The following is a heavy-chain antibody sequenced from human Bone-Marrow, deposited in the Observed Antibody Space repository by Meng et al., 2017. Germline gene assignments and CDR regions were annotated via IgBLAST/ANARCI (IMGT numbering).Heavy chain of an antibody. CDR3: AREPGPRVGWFDP. D-gene: IGHD1-26*01. V-gene: IGHV1-69*01. CDR2: IIPIFGTA. CDR1: GGTFSSYA. Sequence: QVQLVQAGADVKKPGSSVKVACKASGGTFSSYAISWVRQAPGQGLEWMGGIIPIFGTANYAQKFQGRVTITADESTSTAYMELSSLRSEDTAVYYCAREPGPRVGWFDPWGQGTLVTASS. J-gene: IGHJ5*02.